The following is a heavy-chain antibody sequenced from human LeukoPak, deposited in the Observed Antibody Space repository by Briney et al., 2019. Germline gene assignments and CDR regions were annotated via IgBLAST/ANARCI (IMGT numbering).Heavy chain of an antibody. CDR2: ISAYNGNT. D-gene: IGHD5-12*01. CDR3: ARGYIVGALGLYYFDY. Sequence: ASVKVSCKASGYTFTSYGISWVRQAPGQGLEWMGWISAYNGNTNYAQKLQGRVTMTTDTSTSTAYVELRSLRSDDTAVYYCARGYIVGALGLYYFDYWGQGTLVTVSS. CDR1: GYTFTSYG. V-gene: IGHV1-18*01. J-gene: IGHJ4*02.